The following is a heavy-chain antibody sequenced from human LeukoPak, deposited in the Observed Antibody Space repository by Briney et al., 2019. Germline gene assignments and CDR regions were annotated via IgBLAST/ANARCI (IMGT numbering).Heavy chain of an antibody. CDR2: IYTSGST. D-gene: IGHD3-10*01. CDR1: GGSISSYY. Sequence: PSETLSLTCIVSGGSISSYYWSWIRQPAGKGLEWIGRIYTSGSTNYNPSLKSRVTMSVDTSKNQFSLKLSSVTAADTAVYYCARGRGAGLLWFGELSHWGQGTLVTVSS. J-gene: IGHJ4*02. CDR3: ARGRGAGLLWFGELSH. V-gene: IGHV4-4*07.